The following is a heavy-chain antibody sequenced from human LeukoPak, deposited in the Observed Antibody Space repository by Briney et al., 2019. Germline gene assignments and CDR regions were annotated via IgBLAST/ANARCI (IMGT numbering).Heavy chain of an antibody. Sequence: PSETLSLTCAVYGGSFSDKYRSWIRQSPGKGLEWIGEISPSGSTNYNASLKSRVTISVDTSNNQFSLKLSSVTAADTAVYYCAGDHYLALKDWGHGILVTVSS. D-gene: IGHD1-14*01. CDR1: GGSFSDKY. CDR2: ISPSGST. CDR3: AGDHYLALKD. J-gene: IGHJ4*01. V-gene: IGHV4-34*01.